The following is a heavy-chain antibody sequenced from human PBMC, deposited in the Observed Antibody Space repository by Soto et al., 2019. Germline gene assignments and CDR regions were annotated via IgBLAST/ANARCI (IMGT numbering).Heavy chain of an antibody. CDR3: GKVLVDATGNTVSAS. CDR1: GGSICRSGYC. D-gene: IGHD2-15*01. V-gene: IGHV4-39*01. CDR2: IDYNEVT. J-gene: IGHJ5*02. Sequence: SETLSLTCTVSGGSICRSGYCWGWIRQPPGRGLEWIGNIDYNEVTYSNPSLKSRVTISRDTSKNQFSLKLTSVTAPDTALYYCGKVLVDATGNTVSASWGPGTLV.